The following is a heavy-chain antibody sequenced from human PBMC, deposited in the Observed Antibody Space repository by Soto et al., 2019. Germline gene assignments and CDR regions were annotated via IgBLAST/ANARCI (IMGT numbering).Heavy chain of an antibody. V-gene: IGHV1-2*04. CDR1: GYSFTDYK. D-gene: IGHD4-17*01. J-gene: IGHJ4*02. CDR2: VDPNGGGS. CDR3: ATWVDYGDFEGFDF. Sequence: AASVKVSCKTSGYSFTDYKLHWVRQAPGQGLEWMGWVDPNGGGSNSAQKFQGSVTMTWDTSITTAYLDLTRLTTNDTATYFCATWVDYGDFEGFDFWGQGTLVTSPQ.